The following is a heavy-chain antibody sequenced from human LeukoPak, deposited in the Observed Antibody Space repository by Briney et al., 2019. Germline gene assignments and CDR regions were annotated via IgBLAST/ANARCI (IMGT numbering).Heavy chain of an antibody. CDR2: INPGRPSV. Sequence: GASVKVSCKASGYTFTSYGISWVRQAPGQGLEWVAIINPGRPSVTYAQTFQGRVIVTRDASTSTVFMQLNSLRSEDTATYYCARVTSPIAYDWSYWGQGTLVTVSS. D-gene: IGHD5-12*01. CDR1: GYTFTSYG. CDR3: ARVTSPIAYDWSY. J-gene: IGHJ4*02. V-gene: IGHV1-46*01.